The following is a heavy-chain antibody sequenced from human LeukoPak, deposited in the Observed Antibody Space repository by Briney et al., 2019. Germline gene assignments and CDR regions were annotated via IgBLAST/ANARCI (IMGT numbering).Heavy chain of an antibody. Sequence: SETLSLTCTVSGGSISSYYWSWIRQPAGKGLEWIGRIYTSGSTNYNPSLKSRVTMSVDTSKNQFSLKLSSVTAADTAVYYCARDSSIYGDYYPADYYYYYYMDVWGKGTTVTVSS. CDR3: ARDSSIYGDYYPADYYYYYYMDV. J-gene: IGHJ6*03. CDR1: GGSISSYY. V-gene: IGHV4-4*07. CDR2: IYTSGST. D-gene: IGHD4-17*01.